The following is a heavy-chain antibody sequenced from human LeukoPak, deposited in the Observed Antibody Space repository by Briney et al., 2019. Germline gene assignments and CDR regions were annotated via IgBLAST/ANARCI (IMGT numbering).Heavy chain of an antibody. Sequence: GGSLRLSCAASGFTFSSYWMHWVRQAPGKGLVWVSRINTDGSSKSYADSVKGRFTISRDNAKNTLYLQMNSLRAEDTAVYYCAKDRPPTTVTTRPGSSFDYWGQGTLVTVSS. CDR3: AKDRPPTTVTTRPGSSFDY. D-gene: IGHD4-11*01. V-gene: IGHV3-74*01. CDR1: GFTFSSYW. CDR2: INTDGSSK. J-gene: IGHJ4*02.